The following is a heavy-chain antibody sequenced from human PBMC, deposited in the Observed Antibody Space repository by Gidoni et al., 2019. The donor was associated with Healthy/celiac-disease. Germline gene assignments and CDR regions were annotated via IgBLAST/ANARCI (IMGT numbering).Heavy chain of an antibody. V-gene: IGHV5-51*03. J-gene: IGHJ2*01. CDR3: ARGPRWWYFDL. Sequence: EVQLVQSGAEVKKPGESLKISCTGSGYSFTSYWLGWVRQMPGKGLEWMGIIYPSDSDTRYSPSSQGQVTISVDKSISIVYLQWSSLRASDTAIYYCARGPRWWYFDLWGRGTLVTVSS. CDR2: IYPSDSDT. CDR1: GYSFTSYW.